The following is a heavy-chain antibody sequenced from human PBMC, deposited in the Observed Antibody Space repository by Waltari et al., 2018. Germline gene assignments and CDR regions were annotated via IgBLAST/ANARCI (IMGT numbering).Heavy chain of an antibody. CDR3: AGVYYYDSSGYIDY. J-gene: IGHJ4*02. D-gene: IGHD3-22*01. CDR2: ISSSSSTI. CDR1: GFTFSSYS. Sequence: EVQLVESGGGLVQPGGSLRLSCAASGFTFSSYSMNWVRQAPGKGLEWVSYISSSSSTIYYADSVKGRFTISRDNAKNSLYLQMNSLRAEDTAVYYCAGVYYYDSSGYIDYWGQGTLVTVSS. V-gene: IGHV3-48*04.